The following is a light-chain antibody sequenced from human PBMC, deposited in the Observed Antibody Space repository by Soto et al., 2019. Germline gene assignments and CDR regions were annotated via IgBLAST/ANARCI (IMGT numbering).Light chain of an antibody. CDR1: QGISSW. CDR2: AAS. V-gene: IGKV1-12*01. Sequence: DIQMTQSPSSVSASVGDRVTITCRASQGISSWLAWYQQKPGKAPKLLIYAASSLQSGDPSSFSGSRSGPDLTLSVSSLQPEYFATYYCQQANSFPFTFGPGTKVDIK. CDR3: QQANSFPFT. J-gene: IGKJ3*01.